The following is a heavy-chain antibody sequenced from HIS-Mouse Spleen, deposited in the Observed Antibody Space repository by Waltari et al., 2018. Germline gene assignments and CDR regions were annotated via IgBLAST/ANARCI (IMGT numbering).Heavy chain of an antibody. CDR3: AKGRWGNYYDSSGYYYFDY. V-gene: IGHV3-23*01. D-gene: IGHD3-22*01. CDR2: IRGSGGST. J-gene: IGHJ4*02. Sequence: EVQLLESGGGLVQHGGSLRLSWAASGFTFTSYAMSWGRTAPGKGLECVAAIRGSGGSTYYADSVKGRFTISRDNSKNTLYLQMNSLRAEDTAVYYCAKGRWGNYYDSSGYYYFDYWGQGTLVTVSS. CDR1: GFTFTSYA.